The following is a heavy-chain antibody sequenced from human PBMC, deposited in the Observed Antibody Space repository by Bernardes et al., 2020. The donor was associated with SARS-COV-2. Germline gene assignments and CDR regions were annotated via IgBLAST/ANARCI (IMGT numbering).Heavy chain of an antibody. CDR2: FDPGKGWT. J-gene: IGHJ4*02. D-gene: IGHD3-10*01. CDR1: VSTLPGLS. Sequence: ASVKVSCQVSVSTLPGLSMHWVRQTPGKELEWMGGFDPGKGWTVYAQKFQGRVSMTEEKSTDTAYMDLSSLRSEDTAVYDSAAYGAGSFYLYYCDHGGQGTLV. V-gene: IGHV1-24*01. CDR3: AAYGAGSFYLYYCDH.